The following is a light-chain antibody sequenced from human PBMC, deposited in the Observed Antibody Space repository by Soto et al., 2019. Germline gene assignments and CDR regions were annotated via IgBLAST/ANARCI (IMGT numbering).Light chain of an antibody. J-gene: IGKJ1*01. CDR3: QQYNNWPPWT. V-gene: IGKV3-15*01. Sequence: EIVMTQSPATLSVSPGERAALSCRASQSVSSNLAWYQQKPGHAPRLLIYGASTRATGIPARFSGSGSGTEFTLTISSLQSEHFAVYYCQQYNNWPPWTFGQGTKV. CDR2: GAS. CDR1: QSVSSN.